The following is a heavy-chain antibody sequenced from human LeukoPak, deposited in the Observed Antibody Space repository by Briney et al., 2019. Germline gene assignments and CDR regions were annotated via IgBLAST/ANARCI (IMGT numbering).Heavy chain of an antibody. V-gene: IGHV3-48*03. D-gene: IGHD3-16*01. CDR3: ARDMWARGETAAIGPFDR. J-gene: IGHJ5*02. CDR2: ISSSGSTM. Sequence: GGSLRLSCAASGFTFSSYEMNWVRQAPGKGLEWVSYISSSGSTMYYADSVKGRFTVPRDNVKKSVSLQMNSLTVEDTAIYYCARDMWARGETAAIGPFDRWGQGTLVIVSS. CDR1: GFTFSSYE.